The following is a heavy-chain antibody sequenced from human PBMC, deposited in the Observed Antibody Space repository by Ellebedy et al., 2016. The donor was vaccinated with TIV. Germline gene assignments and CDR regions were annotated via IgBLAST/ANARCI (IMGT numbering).Heavy chain of an antibody. J-gene: IGHJ4*02. CDR2: INPSGGST. V-gene: IGHV1-46*04. CDR3: ARARSSGWLHTPDY. CDR1: GYTFTSYY. D-gene: IGHD6-19*01. Sequence: AASVKVSCKASGYTFTSYYMHWVRQAPGQGLEWMGIINPSGGSTTYAQKLQGRVTMTRDTSTSKVYMELSSLKSDDTAVYYCARARSSGWLHTPDYWGQGTLVTVSS.